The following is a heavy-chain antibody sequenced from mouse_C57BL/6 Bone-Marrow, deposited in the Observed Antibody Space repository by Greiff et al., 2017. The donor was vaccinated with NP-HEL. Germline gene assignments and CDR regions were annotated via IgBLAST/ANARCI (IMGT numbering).Heavy chain of an antibody. CDR1: GYSITSGYY. CDR3: AREEDGYIFAY. Sequence: EVKLQESGPGLVKPSQSLSLTCSVTGYSITSGYYWNWIRQFPGNKLEWMGYISYDGSNNYNPSLKNRISITRDTSKNQFFLKLNSVTTEDTATYYCAREEDGYIFAYWGQGTLVTVSA. D-gene: IGHD2-3*01. V-gene: IGHV3-6*01. J-gene: IGHJ3*01. CDR2: ISYDGSN.